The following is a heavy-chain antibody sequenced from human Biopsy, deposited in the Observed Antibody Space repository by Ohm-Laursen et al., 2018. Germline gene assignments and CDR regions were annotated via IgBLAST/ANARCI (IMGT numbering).Heavy chain of an antibody. CDR3: AKHGSGWTGDDAFHI. V-gene: IGHV4-61*01. J-gene: IGHJ3*02. Sequence: SETLSLTCTVSAASVSGGTFYWSWVRPTPGKGLGWVGYISFSRDTNHNPSLKSRITISVDTSKNQFSLKLTSVAAADTAVYYCAKHGSGWTGDDAFHIWGQGTMVTVSS. CDR2: ISFSRDT. D-gene: IGHD6-19*01. CDR1: AASVSGGTFY.